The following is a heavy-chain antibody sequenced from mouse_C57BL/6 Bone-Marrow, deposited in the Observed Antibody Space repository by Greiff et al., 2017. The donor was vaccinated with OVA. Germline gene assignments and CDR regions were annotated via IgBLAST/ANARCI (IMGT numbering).Heavy chain of an antibody. D-gene: IGHD1-1*01. CDR1: GYSFTDYN. J-gene: IGHJ1*03. CDR2: INPNYGTT. V-gene: IGHV1-39*01. CDR3: ARSGRYYGSSYVGWYFDV. Sequence: EVQLQESGPELVKPGASVKISCKASGYSFTDYNMNWVKQSNGKSLEWIGVINPNYGTTSYNQKFKGKATLTVDQSSSTASMQLHILTSEDSAVYYCARSGRYYGSSYVGWYFDVWGTGTTVTVSS.